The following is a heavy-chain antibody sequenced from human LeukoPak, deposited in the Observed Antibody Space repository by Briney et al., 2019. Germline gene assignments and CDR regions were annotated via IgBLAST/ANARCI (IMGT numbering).Heavy chain of an antibody. J-gene: IGHJ4*02. CDR3: AREPLRTEHIDY. CDR2: MNPNSGNT. V-gene: IGHV1-8*02. Sequence: GASVKVSCKASGYTFTDYYMHWVRQATGQGLEWMGWMNPNSGNTGYAQKFQGRVTMTRDTSTSTAYMELSSLRSEDSAVYYCAREPLRTEHIDYWGQGTLVTVSS. D-gene: IGHD1-14*01. CDR1: GYTFTDYY.